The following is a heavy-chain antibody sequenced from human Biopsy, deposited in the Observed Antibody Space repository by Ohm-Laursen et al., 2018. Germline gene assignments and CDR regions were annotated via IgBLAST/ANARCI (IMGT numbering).Heavy chain of an antibody. CDR1: GFTFSSHG. D-gene: IGHD3-9*01. V-gene: IGHV3-30*03. CDR3: LREAATGYYRTADF. J-gene: IGHJ4*02. Sequence: SLRLSCTASGFTFSSHGMHWVRQAPGKGLEWVAHFSYDGISKHYADSVKGRFTISRDNSKNTLSLQMNSLRVEDTAMYYCLREAATGYYRTADFWGQGTLVTVSS. CDR2: FSYDGISK.